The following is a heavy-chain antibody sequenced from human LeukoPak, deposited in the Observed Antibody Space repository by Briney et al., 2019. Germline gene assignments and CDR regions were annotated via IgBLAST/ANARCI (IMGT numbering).Heavy chain of an antibody. Sequence: AGSLRLSCAASGFTFSSDSMNWVRQAPGKGLEWVSSIRGSSSSIYYADSVKGRFTISRDNAKNSLYLQMNSLRAEDTAVYYCARDQIFGRYCGGDCYGGYFDYWGQGTLVTVSS. CDR2: IRGSSSSI. D-gene: IGHD2-21*02. CDR1: GFTFSSDS. J-gene: IGHJ4*01. V-gene: IGHV3-21*01. CDR3: ARDQIFGRYCGGDCYGGYFDY.